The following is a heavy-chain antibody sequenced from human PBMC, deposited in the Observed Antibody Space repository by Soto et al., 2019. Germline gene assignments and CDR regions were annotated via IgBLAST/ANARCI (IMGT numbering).Heavy chain of an antibody. D-gene: IGHD3-3*01. CDR3: ARDPFGVVTRNYYYYYYGMDV. J-gene: IGHJ6*02. V-gene: IGHV3-33*01. Sequence: GGSPRLSCAASGVTVCSYGMHWVRQEPGKGLEWVAVIWYDGSNKYYADSVKGRFTISRDNSKNTLYLQMNSLRAEDTAVYYCARDPFGVVTRNYYYYYYGMDVWGQGTTVTVSS. CDR1: GVTVCSYG. CDR2: IWYDGSNK.